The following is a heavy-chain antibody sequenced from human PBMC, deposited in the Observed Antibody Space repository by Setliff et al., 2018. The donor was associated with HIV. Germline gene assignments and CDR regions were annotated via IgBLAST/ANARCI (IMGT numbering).Heavy chain of an antibody. V-gene: IGHV4-39*01. CDR3: ARLGYYNLWSGCWTDF. J-gene: IGHJ4*02. CDR2: VDYSGSF. CDR1: GFSIGRTSYY. Sequence: SETLSLTCSVSGFSIGRTSYYWGWIRQSPGKGLECIGSVDYSGSFNVISTLRNRLTISVDTSTNQFYLNLRSVTVADTAVYFCARLGYYNLWSGCWTDFWGQGMLVTVSS. D-gene: IGHD3-3*01.